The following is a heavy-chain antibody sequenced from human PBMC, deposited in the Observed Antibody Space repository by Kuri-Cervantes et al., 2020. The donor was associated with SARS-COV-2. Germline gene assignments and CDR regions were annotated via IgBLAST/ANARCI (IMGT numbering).Heavy chain of an antibody. Sequence: GGSLRLSCTASGFTFGDYAMSWVRQAPGKGLEWVGFIRSKAYGGTTEYAASVKGRFTISRDDSKSIAYLQMNGLKTEDTAVYYCAGLDFWSGYYMDVWGKGTTVTVSS. J-gene: IGHJ6*03. D-gene: IGHD3-3*01. V-gene: IGHV3-49*04. CDR3: AGLDFWSGYYMDV. CDR2: IRSKAYGGTT. CDR1: GFTFGDYA.